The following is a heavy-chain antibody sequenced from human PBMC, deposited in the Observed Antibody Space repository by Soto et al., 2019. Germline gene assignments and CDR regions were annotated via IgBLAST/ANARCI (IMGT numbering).Heavy chain of an antibody. V-gene: IGHV1-18*01. CDR1: GYTFTSYG. J-gene: IGHJ4*02. Sequence: ASVKVSCKASGYTFTSYGISWVRRAPGQGLEWMGWISPYNGNTNYPQKLQGRVTMTTDTSTSTAYMELRSLRSDDTAVYYCARENPYGEYKNDYWGQGTLVTVSS. CDR2: ISPYNGNT. CDR3: ARENPYGEYKNDY. D-gene: IGHD4-17*01.